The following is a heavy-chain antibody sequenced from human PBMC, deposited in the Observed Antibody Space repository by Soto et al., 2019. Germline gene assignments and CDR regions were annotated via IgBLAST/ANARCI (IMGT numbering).Heavy chain of an antibody. CDR3: ARQAGGYSGSWSYYYYGMDV. J-gene: IGHJ6*02. CDR1: GGSISSGGYY. V-gene: IGHV4-31*03. Sequence: PSETLSLTCTVSGGSISSGGYYWSWIRQHPGKGLEWIGYIYYSGSTYYNPSLKSRVTISVDTSKNQFSLKLSSVTAADTAVYYCARQAGGYSGSWSYYYYGMDVWGQGTTVTVSS. CDR2: IYYSGST. D-gene: IGHD1-26*01.